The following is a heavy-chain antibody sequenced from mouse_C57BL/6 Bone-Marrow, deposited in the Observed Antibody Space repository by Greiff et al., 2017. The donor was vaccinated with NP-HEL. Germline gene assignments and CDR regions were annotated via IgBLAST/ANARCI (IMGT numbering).Heavy chain of an antibody. V-gene: IGHV1-78*01. CDR2: IYPRDGST. Sequence: VKLVESDAELVKPGASVKISCKVSGYTFTDHTIHWMKQRPEQGLEWIGYIYPRDGSTKYNEKFKGKATLTADKYSSTAYMQLNSLTSEDSAVYFCARHYSKRYYFDYWGQGTTLTVSS. CDR3: ARHYSKRYYFDY. D-gene: IGHD2-5*01. CDR1: GYTFTDHT. J-gene: IGHJ2*01.